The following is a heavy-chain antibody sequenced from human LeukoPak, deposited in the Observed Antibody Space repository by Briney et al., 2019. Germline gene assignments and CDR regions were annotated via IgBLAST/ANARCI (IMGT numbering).Heavy chain of an antibody. V-gene: IGHV3-21*01. CDR2: ISSSSSYI. Sequence: PGGSLRLSCAASGFTFSSYGMNWVRQAPGTGLEWVSSISSSSSYIYYADSVKGRFTISRDNAKNSLYLQMNSLRAEDTAVYYCARADYGDYPIDYWGQGTLVTVSS. J-gene: IGHJ4*02. D-gene: IGHD4-17*01. CDR3: ARADYGDYPIDY. CDR1: GFTFSSYG.